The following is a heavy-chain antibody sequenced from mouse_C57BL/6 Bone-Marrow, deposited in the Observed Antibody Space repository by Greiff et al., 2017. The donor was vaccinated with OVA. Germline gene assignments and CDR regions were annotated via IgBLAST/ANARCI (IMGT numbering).Heavy chain of an antibody. V-gene: IGHV5-16*01. CDR3: ARGGAYRDYFDY. J-gene: IGHJ2*01. D-gene: IGHD2-10*01. Sequence: EVMLVESEGGLVQPGRSMKLSCTASGFTFSDYYMAWVRQVPEKGLEWVANINYDGSSTYYLDSLKSRFIISRDNAKNILYLQMSSLKSEDTATYYCARGGAYRDYFDYWGQGTTLTVSS. CDR2: INYDGSST. CDR1: GFTFSDYY.